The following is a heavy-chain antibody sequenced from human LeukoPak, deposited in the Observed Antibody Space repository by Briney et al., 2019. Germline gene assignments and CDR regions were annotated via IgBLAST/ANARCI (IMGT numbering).Heavy chain of an antibody. V-gene: IGHV1-58*02. CDR1: GFTVTSSA. J-gene: IGHJ4*02. D-gene: IGHD6-13*01. CDR2: IVVGSGNT. Sequence: SVKVSCKASGFTVTSSAMQWVRQARGQRLEWIGWIVVGSGNTNYAQKFQERVTITRDMSTSTAYMELSSLRSEDTAVYYCARAVGSSWYGSYYFDYWGQGTLVTVSS. CDR3: ARAVGSSWYGSYYFDY.